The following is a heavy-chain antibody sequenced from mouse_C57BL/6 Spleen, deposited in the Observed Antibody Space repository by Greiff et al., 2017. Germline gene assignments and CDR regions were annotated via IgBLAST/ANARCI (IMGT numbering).Heavy chain of an antibody. J-gene: IGHJ4*01. CDR2: TFYSGIT. V-gene: IGHV3-3*01. D-gene: IGHD2-3*01. Sequence: VQLQQSGPSLVRPSQTLSLTCTVTGFSINSDCYWIWIRQFPGNKLEYIGYTFYSGITYYNPSLESRTYITRDTSKNQFSLKLSSVTTEDTATYYCARALYDGYYGGAMDYWGQGTSVTVSS. CDR3: ARALYDGYYGGAMDY. CDR1: GFSINSDCY.